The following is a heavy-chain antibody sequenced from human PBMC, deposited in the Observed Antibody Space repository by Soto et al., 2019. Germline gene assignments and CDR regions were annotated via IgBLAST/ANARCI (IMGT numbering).Heavy chain of an antibody. CDR2: INPNSGGT. Sequence: PGESLKISCKASGYTFTGYYMHWVRQAPGQGLEWMGWINPNSGGTNYAQKFQGWVTMTRDTSISTAYMELSRLRSDDTAVYYCARFGSWSGYSDAFDIWGQGTMVTVSS. CDR1: GYTFTGYY. J-gene: IGHJ3*02. CDR3: ARFGSWSGYSDAFDI. D-gene: IGHD3-3*01. V-gene: IGHV1-2*04.